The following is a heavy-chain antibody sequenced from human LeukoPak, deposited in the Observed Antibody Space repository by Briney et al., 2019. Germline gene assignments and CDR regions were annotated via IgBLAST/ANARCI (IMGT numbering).Heavy chain of an antibody. J-gene: IGHJ3*02. V-gene: IGHV4-31*03. Sequence: PSETLSLTCTVSGGSISSGGYYWSWIRQHPGKGLEWIGYIYYSGSTNYNPSLKSRVTISVDTSKNQFSLKLSSVTAADTAVYYCAREGHMDYDNAFDIWGQGTMVTVSS. CDR3: AREGHMDYDNAFDI. CDR2: IYYSGST. CDR1: GGSISSGGYY. D-gene: IGHD4-17*01.